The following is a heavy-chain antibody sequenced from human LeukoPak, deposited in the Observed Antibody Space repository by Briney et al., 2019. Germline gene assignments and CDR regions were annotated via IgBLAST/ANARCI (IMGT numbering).Heavy chain of an antibody. J-gene: IGHJ4*02. V-gene: IGHV1-2*02. CDR3: VRDGLNWNYDY. CDR1: GYTFTGYY. Sequence: APVKVSCKTSGYTFTGYYMHWVRQAPGQGLEWMGWISPTNGDTRYAQKFQGRVAMTRDTSISTAYMELSRLRSDDTAVYYCVRDGLNWNYDYWGQGTLVAVSS. CDR2: ISPTNGDT. D-gene: IGHD1-7*01.